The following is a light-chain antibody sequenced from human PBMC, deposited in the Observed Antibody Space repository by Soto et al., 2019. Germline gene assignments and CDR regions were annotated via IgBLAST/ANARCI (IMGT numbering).Light chain of an antibody. Sequence: EILRTQSPASLSVSQGANATLYCRASQSVSSYLAWYQKKTGQDPRIIIYDASNRATGIPARFSGSGSGTDFSLIISRLETEDCAVYEGQQRSNWTWTFCQGTKVDIK. CDR1: QSVSSY. V-gene: IGKV3-11*01. CDR3: QQRSNWTWT. J-gene: IGKJ1*01. CDR2: DAS.